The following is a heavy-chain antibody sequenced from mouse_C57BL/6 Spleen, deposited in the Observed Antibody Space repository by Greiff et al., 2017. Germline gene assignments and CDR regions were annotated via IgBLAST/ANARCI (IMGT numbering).Heavy chain of an antibody. V-gene: IGHV1-69*01. D-gene: IGHD1-1*01. Sequence: QVHVKQSGAELVMPGASVKLSCKASGYTFTSYWMHWVKQRPGQGLEWIGEIDPSDSYTNYNQKFKGKSTFTVDKSSSTAYLQLSSLTSEDSAVYYCARGGYGSSLAYYAMDYWGQGTSVTVSS. J-gene: IGHJ4*01. CDR2: IDPSDSYT. CDR1: GYTFTSYW. CDR3: ARGGYGSSLAYYAMDY.